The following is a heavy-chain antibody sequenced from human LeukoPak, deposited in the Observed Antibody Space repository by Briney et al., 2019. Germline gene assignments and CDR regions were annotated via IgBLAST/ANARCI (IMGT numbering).Heavy chain of an antibody. CDR3: AKGPTLLTFDY. CDR2: IRYDGSHA. J-gene: IGHJ4*02. CDR1: GFTFSSSG. V-gene: IGHV3-30*02. Sequence: GGSLRLSCAASGFTFSSSGMHAVRQAPGKGLEWVTFIRYDGSHAYYADSVRGRFTISRDNSMDTLYLQMNSLRPEDTAVYYCAKGPTLLTFDYCGQGALVTVSS. D-gene: IGHD1-1*01.